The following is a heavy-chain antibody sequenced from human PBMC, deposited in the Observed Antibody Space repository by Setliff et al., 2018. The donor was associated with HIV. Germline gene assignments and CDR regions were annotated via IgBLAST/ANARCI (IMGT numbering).Heavy chain of an antibody. J-gene: IGHJ4*02. D-gene: IGHD3-16*01. Sequence: GGSLRLSCAASGFTFSRYWMSWVRQAPGKGLEWVANIKQDGGEKYYGDSVQGRFTVSRGNAENSVYLQMNSMRAEDTAVYYCARDGGEYWGQGTLVTVSS. CDR3: ARDGGEY. CDR2: IKQDGGEK. V-gene: IGHV3-7*01. CDR1: GFTFSRYW.